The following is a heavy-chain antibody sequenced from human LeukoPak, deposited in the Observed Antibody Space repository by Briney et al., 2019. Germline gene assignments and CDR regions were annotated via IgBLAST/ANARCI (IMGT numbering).Heavy chain of an antibody. CDR3: AKSRAIVVVTEFDY. CDR1: GFTFSDYY. CDR2: ISSSSSYT. D-gene: IGHD2-21*02. V-gene: IGHV3-11*03. Sequence: GGSLRLSCAASGFTFSDYYMSWIRQAPGKGLEWVSYISSSSSYTNYADSVKGRFTISRDNSKNTLYLQMNSLRAEDTAVYYCAKSRAIVVVTEFDYWGQGTLVTVSS. J-gene: IGHJ4*02.